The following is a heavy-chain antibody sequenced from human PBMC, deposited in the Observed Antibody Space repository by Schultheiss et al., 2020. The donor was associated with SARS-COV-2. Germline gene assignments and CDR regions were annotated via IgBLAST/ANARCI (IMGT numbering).Heavy chain of an antibody. CDR3: ARVCDGYYYYYYMDV. J-gene: IGHJ6*03. V-gene: IGHV4-30-4*08. CDR2: IYYSGST. Sequence: SQTLSLTCTVSGGSISSGDYYWSWIRQPPGKGLEWIGYIYYSGSTNYNPSLKSRVTISVDTSKNQFALKLSSVTAADTAVYYCARVCDGYYYYYYMDVWGKGTTVTVSS. D-gene: IGHD2-21*01. CDR1: GGSISSGDYY.